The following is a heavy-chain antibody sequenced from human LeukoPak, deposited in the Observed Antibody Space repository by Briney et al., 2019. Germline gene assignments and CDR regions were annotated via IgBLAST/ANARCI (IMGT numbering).Heavy chain of an antibody. CDR3: AREFNYDILTGYYYDAFDI. CDR1: GGSISSGSYY. J-gene: IGHJ3*02. Sequence: PSQTLSLTCTVSGGSISSGSYYWSWIRQPAGKGLEWIGRIYNSGSTNYNPSLKSRVTISVDTSKNQFSLKLSSVTAADTALYYCAREFNYDILTGYYYDAFDIWGQGTMVTVSS. D-gene: IGHD3-9*01. CDR2: IYNSGST. V-gene: IGHV4-61*02.